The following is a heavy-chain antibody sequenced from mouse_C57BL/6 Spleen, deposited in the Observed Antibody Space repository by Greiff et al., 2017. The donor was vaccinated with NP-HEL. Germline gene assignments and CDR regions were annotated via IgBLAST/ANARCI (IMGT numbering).Heavy chain of an antibody. D-gene: IGHD2-5*01. J-gene: IGHJ3*01. CDR2: IDPSDSYT. V-gene: IGHV1-69*01. Sequence: VQLQQPGAELVMPGASVKLSCKASGYTFTSYWMHWVKQRPGQGLEWIGEIDPSDSYTNYNQKFKGKSTLTVDKSSSTAYMQLSSLTSEDSAVYYCARGGYSNYVGFAYWGQGTLVTVSA. CDR3: ARGGYSNYVGFAY. CDR1: GYTFTSYW.